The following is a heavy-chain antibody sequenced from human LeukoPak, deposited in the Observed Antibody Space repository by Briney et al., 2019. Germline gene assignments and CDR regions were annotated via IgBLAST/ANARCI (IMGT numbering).Heavy chain of an antibody. CDR2: ISSRSSYI. V-gene: IGHV3-21*01. CDR3: ARVRSWSGQEAY. CDR1: GFTFSSYT. J-gene: IGHJ4*02. D-gene: IGHD3-3*01. Sequence: PGGSLRLSCAASGFTFSSYTMNWVRQAPGKGLEWVSSISSRSSYIYYADSVKGRFTLSRDNAKNSLYLQMNSLRAEDTAVYYCARVRSWSGQEAYWGQGTLVTVSS.